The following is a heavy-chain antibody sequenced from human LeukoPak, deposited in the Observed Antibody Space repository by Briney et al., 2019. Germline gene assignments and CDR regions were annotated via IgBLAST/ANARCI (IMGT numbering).Heavy chain of an antibody. V-gene: IGHV3-33*01. D-gene: IGHD3-22*01. J-gene: IGHJ5*02. Sequence: PGGSLRLSCAASGFNFRNYGMHWVRQAPGQGLEWVAVIWYDGSNKYYVDSVEGRFTISRDNSKNTLFLEMDSLRAEDTAVHYCARGFKFYDSRGYDSAESDDWFDTWGQGILVTVSS. CDR1: GFNFRNYG. CDR2: IWYDGSNK. CDR3: ARGFKFYDSRGYDSAESDDWFDT.